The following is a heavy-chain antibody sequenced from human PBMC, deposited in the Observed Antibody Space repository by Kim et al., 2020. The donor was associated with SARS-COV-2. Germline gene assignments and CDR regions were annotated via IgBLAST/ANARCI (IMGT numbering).Heavy chain of an antibody. D-gene: IGHD6-13*01. CDR3: ASIAAAGTGWFDP. Sequence: YSPSFQGQVTISADKSISTAYLQWSSLKASDTAMYYCASIAAAGTGWFDPWGQGTLVTVSS. V-gene: IGHV5-51*01. J-gene: IGHJ5*02.